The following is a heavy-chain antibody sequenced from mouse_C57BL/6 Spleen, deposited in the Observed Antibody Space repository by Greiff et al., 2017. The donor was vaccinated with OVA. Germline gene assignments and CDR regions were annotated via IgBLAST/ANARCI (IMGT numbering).Heavy chain of an antibody. V-gene: IGHV1-50*01. D-gene: IGHD2-5*01. J-gene: IGHJ4*01. CDR1: GYTFTSYW. Sequence: QVQLKQPGAELVKPGASVKLSCKASGYTFTSYWMQWVKQRPGQGLEWIGEIDPSDSYTNYNQKFTGKAKLTVDTSSSTAYMQLSSRTTEEYAVYYCARRGAYNNPSMDYWGQGTSVTVSS. CDR3: ARRGAYNNPSMDY. CDR2: IDPSDSYT.